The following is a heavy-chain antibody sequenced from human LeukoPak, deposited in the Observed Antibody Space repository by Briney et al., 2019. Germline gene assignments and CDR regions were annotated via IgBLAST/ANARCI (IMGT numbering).Heavy chain of an antibody. CDR3: ARDCYGGRYYSGAFDI. D-gene: IGHD2-15*01. CDR1: GFTFSNYE. Sequence: GGSLRLSCATSGFTFSNYEMSWVRQTPGKGLEWVSYISSSGSSTYYADSVKGRFTISRDNAKSSLCLQMDSLRAEDTAVYYCARDCYGGRYYSGAFDIWGQGTMVTVSS. CDR2: ISSSGSST. J-gene: IGHJ3*02. V-gene: IGHV3-48*03.